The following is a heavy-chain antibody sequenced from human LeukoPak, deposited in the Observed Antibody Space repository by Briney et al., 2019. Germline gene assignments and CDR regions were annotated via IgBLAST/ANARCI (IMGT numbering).Heavy chain of an antibody. D-gene: IGHD6-6*01. Sequence: PGGSLRLSCAASEFTFSSYAMQWVRQAPGKGLEWGSYISSSGNTISYADSVKGRFTISRDNAKNSLYLQVISLRAEDTAVYYCARGPSIAARYDAFDIWGQGTMVTVSS. V-gene: IGHV3-48*03. CDR1: EFTFSSYA. J-gene: IGHJ3*02. CDR2: ISSSGNTI. CDR3: ARGPSIAARYDAFDI.